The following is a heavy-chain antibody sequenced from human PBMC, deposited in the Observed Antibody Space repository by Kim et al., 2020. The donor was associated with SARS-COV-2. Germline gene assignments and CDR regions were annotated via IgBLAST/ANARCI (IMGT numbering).Heavy chain of an antibody. CDR3: ARVLWEPAADRTLDY. J-gene: IGHJ4*02. D-gene: IGHD2-2*01. V-gene: IGHV3-11*06. Sequence: DPVKGRLTASRENTKNTLYLQMNSLRAQDTAVYYCARVLWEPAADRTLDYWGQGTLVTASS.